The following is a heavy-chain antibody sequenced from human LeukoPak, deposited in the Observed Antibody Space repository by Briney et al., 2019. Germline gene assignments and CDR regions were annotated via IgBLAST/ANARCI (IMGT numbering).Heavy chain of an antibody. CDR1: GFPFSRFW. CDR3: AELGITMIGGV. D-gene: IGHD3-10*02. V-gene: IGHV3-74*01. Sequence: GGSLRLSCEASGFPFSRFWMHWVRQVPGKGLEWVSRINRDATSTTYADSVKGRFTISRDNAKNSLYLQMNSLRAEDTAVYYCAELGITMIGGVWGKGTTVTISS. CDR2: INRDATST. J-gene: IGHJ6*04.